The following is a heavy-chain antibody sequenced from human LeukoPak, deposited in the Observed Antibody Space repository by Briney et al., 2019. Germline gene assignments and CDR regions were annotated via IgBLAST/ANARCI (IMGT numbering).Heavy chain of an antibody. CDR3: ARNYDFWSGYFNSVDS. J-gene: IGHJ5*01. V-gene: IGHV3-21*01. CDR1: GFTFSSHT. CDR2: ISSSSSYI. Sequence: GGSLRLSCAASGFTFSSHTMNWVRQAPGKGLEWVSSISSSSSYINYADSVKGRFTISRDNAKNSLYLRMNSLRAEDTAVYYCARNYDFWSGYFNSVDSWGQGTLVTVSS. D-gene: IGHD3-3*01.